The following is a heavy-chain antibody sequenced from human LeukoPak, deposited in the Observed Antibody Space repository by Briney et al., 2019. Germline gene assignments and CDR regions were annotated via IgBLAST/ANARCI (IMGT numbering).Heavy chain of an antibody. V-gene: IGHV3-30*03. CDR3: ARPSGFQMLFDAFDI. Sequence: GGSLRLSCAASGFTFSSYGMHWVRQAPGKGLEWVAVISYDGSNKYYADSVKGRFTISRDNSKNTLYLQMNSLRAEDTAVYYCARPSGFQMLFDAFDIWGQGTMVTVSS. J-gene: IGHJ3*02. CDR2: ISYDGSNK. D-gene: IGHD2-21*01. CDR1: GFTFSSYG.